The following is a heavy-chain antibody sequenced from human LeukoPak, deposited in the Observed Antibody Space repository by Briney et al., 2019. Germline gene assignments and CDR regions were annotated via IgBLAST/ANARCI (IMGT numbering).Heavy chain of an antibody. CDR3: AAGDNDYYDSSGYCY. D-gene: IGHD3-22*01. V-gene: IGHV4-39*07. CDR2: IYYSGST. J-gene: IGHJ4*02. Sequence: KPSETLSLTCTVSGGSISSSSYYWGWIRQPPGKGLEWIGSIYYSGSTYYNPSLKSRVTISVDTSKNQFSLKLSSVTAADTAVDYCAAGDNDYYDSSGYCYWGQGTLVTVSS. CDR1: GGSISSSSYY.